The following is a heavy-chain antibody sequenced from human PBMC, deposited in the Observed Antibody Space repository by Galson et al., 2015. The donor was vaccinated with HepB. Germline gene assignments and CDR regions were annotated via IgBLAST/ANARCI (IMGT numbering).Heavy chain of an antibody. CDR1: EFTFDDYG. CDR3: ARDSGRYIYYGMDV. D-gene: IGHD1-26*01. CDR2: VRWDGTPI. Sequence: SLRLSCASSEFTFDDYGISWVRQAPGKGLEWVSGVRWDGTPIGYADSAKGRFTISRDNASKYLYLQMNSLRVEDSAIYYCARDSGRYIYYGMDVWGQGTTVTVSS. V-gene: IGHV3-20*04. J-gene: IGHJ6*02.